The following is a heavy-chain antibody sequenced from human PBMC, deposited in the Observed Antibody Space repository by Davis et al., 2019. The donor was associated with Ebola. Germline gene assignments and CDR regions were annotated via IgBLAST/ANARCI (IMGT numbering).Heavy chain of an antibody. V-gene: IGHV3-21*01. CDR2: IIRGNGNT. D-gene: IGHD3-10*01. J-gene: IGHJ4*02. Sequence: IIRGNGNTYYADSVKGRFTISRDNAKNSLYLQMNSLRAEDTAAYYCARDLVGFGESRLDCWGQGTLVTVSS. CDR3: ARDLVGFGESRLDC.